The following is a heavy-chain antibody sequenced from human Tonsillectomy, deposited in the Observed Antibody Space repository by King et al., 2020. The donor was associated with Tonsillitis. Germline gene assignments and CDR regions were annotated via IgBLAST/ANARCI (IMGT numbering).Heavy chain of an antibody. CDR2: IYSGGST. J-gene: IGHJ4*02. D-gene: IGHD3-3*01. CDR1: GFTVSSNY. V-gene: IGHV3-53*01. CDR3: ARGSSVDYDFWSGYGYFDY. Sequence: DVQLVESGGGLIQPGGSLRLSCAASGFTVSSNYMSWVRQAPGKGLEWVSVIYSGGSTYYADSVKGRFTISRDNSKNTLYLQKNSLRAEDTAVYYCARGSSVDYDFWSGYGYFDYWGQGTLVTVSS.